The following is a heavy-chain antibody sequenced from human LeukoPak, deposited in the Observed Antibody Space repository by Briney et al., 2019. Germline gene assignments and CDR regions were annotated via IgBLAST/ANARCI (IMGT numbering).Heavy chain of an antibody. D-gene: IGHD1-26*01. CDR2: IYIGGTT. CDR3: ARDREGP. J-gene: IGHJ5*02. CDR1: GFTVSGKY. Sequence: GRSLRLSCAASGFTVSGKYIRWVRQAPGEWLEWVSLIYIGGTTYYAASVKGRFTISRYNSKNTLYLQMNSLRPEDTAVYYCARDREGPWGQGTLVTVSS. V-gene: IGHV3-53*01.